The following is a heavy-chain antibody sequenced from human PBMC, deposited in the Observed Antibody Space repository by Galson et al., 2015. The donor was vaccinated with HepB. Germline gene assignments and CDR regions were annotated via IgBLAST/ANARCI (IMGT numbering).Heavy chain of an antibody. CDR3: ARDQLLYAPLYYYYYMDV. CDR1: GYTFTSYY. V-gene: IGHV1-46*01. Sequence: SVKVSCKASGYTFTSYYMHWVRQAPGQGLEWMGIINPSGGSTSYAQKFQGRVTMTRDTSTSTVYMELSSLGSEDTAVYYCARDQLLYAPLYYYYYMDVWGKGTTVTVSS. CDR2: INPSGGST. J-gene: IGHJ6*03. D-gene: IGHD2-2*02.